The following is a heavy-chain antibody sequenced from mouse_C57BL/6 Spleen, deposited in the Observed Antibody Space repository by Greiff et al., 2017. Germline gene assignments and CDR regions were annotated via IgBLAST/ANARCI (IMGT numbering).Heavy chain of an antibody. J-gene: IGHJ2*01. V-gene: IGHV1-52*01. Sequence: QVQLQQPGAELVRPGSSVKLSCKASGYTFTSYWMHWVKQRPIQGLEWIGNIDPSDSETHYNQKFKDKATLTVDKSSSTAYMQLSSLTSEASAVYYCAREGFTTVVATFDYWGQGTTLTVSS. CDR3: AREGFTTVVATFDY. CDR1: GYTFTSYW. CDR2: IDPSDSET. D-gene: IGHD1-1*01.